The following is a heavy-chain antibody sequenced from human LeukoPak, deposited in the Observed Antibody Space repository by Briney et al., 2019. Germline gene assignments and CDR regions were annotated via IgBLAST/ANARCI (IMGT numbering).Heavy chain of an antibody. Sequence: PGGSLRLSCAASGFTFRSYAMSWVRQAPGKGLEWVSVIGGSGDITDYADSVKGRFTISRDNSKNTLYLQMNSLRAEDTAVYYCAKDRDFWSGYWDYWGQGTLVTVSS. CDR3: AKDRDFWSGYWDY. D-gene: IGHD3-3*01. CDR2: IGGSGDIT. V-gene: IGHV3-23*01. CDR1: GFTFRSYA. J-gene: IGHJ4*02.